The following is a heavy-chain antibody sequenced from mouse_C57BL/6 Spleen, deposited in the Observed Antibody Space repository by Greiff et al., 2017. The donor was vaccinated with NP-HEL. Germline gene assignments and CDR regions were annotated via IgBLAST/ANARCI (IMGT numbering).Heavy chain of an antibody. CDR3: ARRSSYYGSSPFAY. CDR2: ILPGSGST. CDR1: GYTFTGYW. D-gene: IGHD1-1*01. V-gene: IGHV1-9*01. Sequence: QVQLQQSGAELMKPGASVKLSCKATGYTFTGYWIEWVKQRPGHGLEWIGEILPGSGSTNYNEKFKGKATFTADTSSNTAYMQLSSLTTDDSAIYYCARRSSYYGSSPFAYWGQGTLVTVSA. J-gene: IGHJ3*01.